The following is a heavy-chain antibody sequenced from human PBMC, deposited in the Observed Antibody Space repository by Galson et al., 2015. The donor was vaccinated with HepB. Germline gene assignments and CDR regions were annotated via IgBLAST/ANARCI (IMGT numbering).Heavy chain of an antibody. J-gene: IGHJ4*02. V-gene: IGHV1-2*06. CDR2: INPHSGGT. CDR3: ARAMSGGDFDY. Sequence: KVSCKASGYTFIDYHIHWVRQAPGQGLEWMGRINPHSGGTNSAQKFQGRVTMTRDTSISTAYMELRRLRSDDTAVYYCARAMSGGDFDYWGQGTLVTVSS. D-gene: IGHD3-16*01. CDR1: GYTFIDYH.